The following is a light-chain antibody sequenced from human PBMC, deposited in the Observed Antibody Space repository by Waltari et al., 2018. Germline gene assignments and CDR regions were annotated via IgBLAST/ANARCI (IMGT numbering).Light chain of an antibody. Sequence: QSALTQPASVSGSPGQSITLSCTGTSSDAGAYNHVFWSQPPAGKAPKPMIYDVTKRPSGVSTRFSGSKSGNTASLTISGLQAEDEADYYCSSYTGRPIMVFGGGTKLTVL. CDR2: DVT. CDR1: SSDAGAYNH. V-gene: IGLV2-14*03. CDR3: SSYTGRPIMV. J-gene: IGLJ3*02.